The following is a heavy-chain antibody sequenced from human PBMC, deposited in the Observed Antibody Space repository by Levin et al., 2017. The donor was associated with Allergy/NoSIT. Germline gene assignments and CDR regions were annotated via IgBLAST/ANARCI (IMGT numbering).Heavy chain of an antibody. Sequence: SETLSLTCAVSGGSIGSSDWWSWVRQPPGKGLEWIGEIFHSGTTNYNPSLKSRVIFSVDKSKNHFSLHLSSVTAADTAVYYCARVTYSVVVDAKRHGSYYYYLDVWGKGTTVTVSS. CDR2: IFHSGTT. D-gene: IGHD2-15*01. CDR3: ARVTYSVVVDAKRHGSYYYYLDV. CDR1: GGSIGSSDW. J-gene: IGHJ6*03. V-gene: IGHV4-4*02.